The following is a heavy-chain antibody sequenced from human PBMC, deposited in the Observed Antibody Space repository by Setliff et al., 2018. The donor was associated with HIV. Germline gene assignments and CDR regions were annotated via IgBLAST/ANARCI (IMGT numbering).Heavy chain of an antibody. CDR1: GGSFSDYY. V-gene: IGHV4-34*01. Sequence: PSETLSLTCAVYGGSFSDYYWSWIRQPPGEGLEWIGEINHSGSTNYNPSLKRRVTISVDTSKNQFSLKLNSVTAADTAVYYCARVRLELRQYWFDSWGQGSPVTVSS. CDR3: ARVRLELRQYWFDS. J-gene: IGHJ5*01. D-gene: IGHD1-7*01. CDR2: INHSGST.